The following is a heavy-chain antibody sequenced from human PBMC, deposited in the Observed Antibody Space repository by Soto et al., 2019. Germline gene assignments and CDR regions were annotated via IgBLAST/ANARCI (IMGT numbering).Heavy chain of an antibody. CDR1: GYTFTTSA. CDR2: INVGNGNA. Sequence: SVKVSCKASGYTFTTSAIHWVRQAPGQRLEWMGWINVGNGNAKYSQKFQGRVTITRDTSASAAYMELRSLRSEDTAVYYCARDPYTSGWHHDAFDIWGQGTLVTVSS. V-gene: IGHV1-3*01. J-gene: IGHJ3*02. CDR3: ARDPYTSGWHHDAFDI. D-gene: IGHD6-19*01.